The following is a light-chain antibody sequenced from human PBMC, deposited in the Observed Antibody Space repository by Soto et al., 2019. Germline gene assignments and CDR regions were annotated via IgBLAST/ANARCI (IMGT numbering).Light chain of an antibody. CDR2: QVS. V-gene: IGKV2-24*01. CDR3: MQFAHFPRT. Sequence: DIVLTQTPLSSPVTLGQSASISCRSSQSLVYSDGNTYLRWLQQRPGQPPRLLIYQVSNRFSAVPDMFSGSGAGTDFTLKISRVESEDVGVYYCMQFAHFPRTFGQGTKVELK. J-gene: IGKJ1*01. CDR1: QSLVYSDGNTY.